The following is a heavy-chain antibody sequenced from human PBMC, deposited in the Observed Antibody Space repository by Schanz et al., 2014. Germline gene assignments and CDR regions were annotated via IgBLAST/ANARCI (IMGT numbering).Heavy chain of an antibody. J-gene: IGHJ5*02. V-gene: IGHV4-31*03. CDR3: ARDALGGPHNWFDP. Sequence: QVQLQESGPGLVKPSQTLSLTCTVSGGSISSGGYYWSWIRQHPGKGLEWIGYISYSGTTYYNPSLKSRVPISVSTSKTQFSLKLSSVTAADTAVYYCARDALGGPHNWFDPWGQGTLVSVSS. D-gene: IGHD3-16*01. CDR2: ISYSGTT. CDR1: GGSISSGGYY.